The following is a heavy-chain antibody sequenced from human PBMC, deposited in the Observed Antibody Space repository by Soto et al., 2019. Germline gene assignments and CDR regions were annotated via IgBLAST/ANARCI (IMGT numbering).Heavy chain of an antibody. D-gene: IGHD6-13*01. V-gene: IGHV1-2*04. J-gene: IGHJ4*02. CDR2: INPNSGGT. CDR3: ARERQQQLVELDY. CDR1: GYTFTGYY. Sequence: ASVKVSCKASGYTFTGYYMHWVRQAPGQGLEWMGWINPNSGGTNYAQKFQGWVTMTRDTSISTAYMELSRLRSDDTAVYYCARERQQQLVELDYWGQGTLVTVSS.